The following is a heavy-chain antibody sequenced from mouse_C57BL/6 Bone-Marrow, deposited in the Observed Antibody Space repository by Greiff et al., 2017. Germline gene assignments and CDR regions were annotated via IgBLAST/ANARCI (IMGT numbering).Heavy chain of an antibody. CDR2: ISSGSSTI. CDR3: ARTFLRGYFDY. CDR1: GFTFSDYG. V-gene: IGHV5-17*01. J-gene: IGHJ2*01. Sequence: EVQGVESGGGLVKPGGSLKLSCAASGFTFSDYGMHWVRQAPEKGLEWVAYISSGSSTIYYADTVKGRFTISRDNAKNTLFLQMTSLRSEDTAMYYCARTFLRGYFDYWGQGTTLTVSS.